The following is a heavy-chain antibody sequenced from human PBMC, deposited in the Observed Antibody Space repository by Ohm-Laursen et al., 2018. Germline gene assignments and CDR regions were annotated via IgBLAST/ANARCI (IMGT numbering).Heavy chain of an antibody. CDR1: GYTFTGYY. CDR2: INPSSGGT. J-gene: IGHJ6*02. V-gene: IGHV1-2*02. Sequence: ASVKVSCKTSGYTFTGYYLHWVRQAPGQGLEWMGWINPSSGGTRYSQKFQGRVTMTRGTSITTAYMEVSRMRSDDTAVYYCARCGYCSPTYGLDVWGQGTTATVAS. CDR3: ARCGYCSPTYGLDV. D-gene: IGHD2-2*03.